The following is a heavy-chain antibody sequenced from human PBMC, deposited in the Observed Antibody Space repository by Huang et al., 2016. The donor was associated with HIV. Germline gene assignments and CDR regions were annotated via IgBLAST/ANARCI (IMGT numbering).Heavy chain of an antibody. V-gene: IGHV1-69*13. CDR1: GGTFSSYA. CDR2: ISPSLGTA. D-gene: IGHD3-22*01. CDR3: ARARGYYDSSVSYYFDY. J-gene: IGHJ4*02. Sequence: QVQLVQSGAEVKKPGSSVKVSCKASGGTFSSYAISWVRQAPGQGLEGMGGISPSLGTANDAQKFQGRVTITADESTSTAYMELSSLRSEDTAVYYCARARGYYDSSVSYYFDYWGQGTLVTVSS.